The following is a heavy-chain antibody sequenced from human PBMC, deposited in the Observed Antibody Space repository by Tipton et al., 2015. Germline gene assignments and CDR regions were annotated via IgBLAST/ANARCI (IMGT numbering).Heavy chain of an antibody. CDR1: GFTFSSYW. CDR3: ARDVNGGYFDM. Sequence: SLRLSCEASGFTFSSYWMSWVRRAPGQGPEWVGQIKHDGTEKWYLDSMEGRFTISRDNAKNSLYLQMTSLRVDDTAVYYCARDVNGGYFDMWGQGTTVTVSP. CDR2: IKHDGTEK. D-gene: IGHD2/OR15-2a*01. V-gene: IGHV3-7*01. J-gene: IGHJ3*02.